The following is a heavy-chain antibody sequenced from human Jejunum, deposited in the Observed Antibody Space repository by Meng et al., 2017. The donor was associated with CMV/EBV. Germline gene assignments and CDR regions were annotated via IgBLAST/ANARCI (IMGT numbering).Heavy chain of an antibody. D-gene: IGHD2-15*01. CDR3: TKDQWWYDL. J-gene: IGHJ4*02. CDR1: GFTFSSPA. V-gene: IGHV3-23*01. CDR2: IISSGDGT. Sequence: SCAASGFTFSSPAMSWVRQAPGKGLEWVASIISSGDGTYYADSVKGRFAISRDNSENTLFLQMGSLRAEDTALYYCTKDQWWYDLWGQGTRVTVSS.